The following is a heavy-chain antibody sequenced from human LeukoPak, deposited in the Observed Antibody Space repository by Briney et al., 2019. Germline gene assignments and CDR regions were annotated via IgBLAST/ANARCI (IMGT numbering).Heavy chain of an antibody. CDR3: ARDPYSSGYFDP. Sequence: PGGSLRLSCVASGFTVSTHYMTWVRQTPGKGLEWVSITLSGDTTYYAGSVKGRFTISRDNSKNTLYLQMNSLRAEDTAVYYCARDPYSSGYFDPWGQGTLVTVSS. J-gene: IGHJ5*02. CDR2: TLSGDTT. D-gene: IGHD6-19*01. V-gene: IGHV3-53*01. CDR1: GFTVSTHY.